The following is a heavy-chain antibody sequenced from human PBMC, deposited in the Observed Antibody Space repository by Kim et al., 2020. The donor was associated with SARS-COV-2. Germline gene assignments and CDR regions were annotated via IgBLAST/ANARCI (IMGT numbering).Heavy chain of an antibody. D-gene: IGHD3-9*01. CDR1: GGPISEYY. V-gene: IGHV4-59*01. Sequence: SETLSLTCTVSGGPISEYYWSWIRQPPGKGLEWIGYVYYSGSTNYNPSLKSRVTISVDMSKNQFSLNLSSVTAADTAVYYCARRAGTGYYSYWGQGALVTVSS. CDR2: VYYSGST. J-gene: IGHJ4*02. CDR3: ARRAGTGYYSY.